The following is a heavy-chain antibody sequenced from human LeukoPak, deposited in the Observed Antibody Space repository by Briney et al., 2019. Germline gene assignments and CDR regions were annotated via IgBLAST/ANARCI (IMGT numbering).Heavy chain of an antibody. Sequence: SETLSLTCAVSGGSFSGYYWSWIRPPPGKRLEWIGEINHSGSTTYNPSLKSRVNISVDTSKIQYSPKLSSVTAAYTAVYYCAIPATSLGGVAFDIWGQGTMVTVSS. CDR3: AIPATSLGGVAFDI. CDR1: GGSFSGYY. D-gene: IGHD2-2*01. CDR2: INHSGST. V-gene: IGHV4-34*01. J-gene: IGHJ3*02.